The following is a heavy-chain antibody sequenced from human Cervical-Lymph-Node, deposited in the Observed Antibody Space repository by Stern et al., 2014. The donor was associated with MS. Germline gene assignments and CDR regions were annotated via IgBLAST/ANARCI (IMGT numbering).Heavy chain of an antibody. CDR1: GGSFITHA. CDR2: IIPLFGSA. J-gene: IGHJ4*02. Sequence: QVQLVESGAEVRKPGSSVTVSCKASGGSFITHAFSWVRPAPGHGLEWMGGIIPLFGSAHYAQKFQGRLTLIADKATTTAYMELNSLTTEDTAVYYCATDGEMTTIGLQYWGQGTLVAVSS. CDR3: ATDGEMTTIGLQY. V-gene: IGHV1-69*06. D-gene: IGHD5-24*01.